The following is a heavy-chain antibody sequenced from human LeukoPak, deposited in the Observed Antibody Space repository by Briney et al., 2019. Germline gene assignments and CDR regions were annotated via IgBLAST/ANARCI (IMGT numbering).Heavy chain of an antibody. CDR1: GFTFITYG. Sequence: GSLRLSCAASGFTFITYGMHWVRQAPGKGLEWVAFIRYDGSNKYYADSVKGRFTISRDNSKNTLYLQMNSLRAEDTAVYYCAKGATYYYYYMDVWGKGTTVTVSS. J-gene: IGHJ6*03. CDR2: IRYDGSNK. V-gene: IGHV3-30*02. CDR3: AKGATYYYYYMDV.